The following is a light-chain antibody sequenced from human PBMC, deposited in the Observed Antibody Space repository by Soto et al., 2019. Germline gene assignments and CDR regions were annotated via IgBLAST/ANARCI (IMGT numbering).Light chain of an antibody. CDR1: QSVSSY. Sequence: EIVLTQSPATLSFSPGERATLSCRASQSVSSYLAWYQQKPGQAPRLLIYDASTRATGIPARFSGSGSGTEFILTISSLQSEDFAVYYCQQYSKWPLTLGGGTKVDIK. J-gene: IGKJ4*01. CDR3: QQYSKWPLT. V-gene: IGKV3-15*01. CDR2: DAS.